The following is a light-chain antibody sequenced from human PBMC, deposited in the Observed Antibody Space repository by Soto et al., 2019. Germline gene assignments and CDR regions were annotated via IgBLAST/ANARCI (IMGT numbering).Light chain of an antibody. Sequence: QSLLTQPASVSGSPGQSITISCTGSTSDIGGYDYVSWYQQYPGKAPKLIIYAVHSRPSGVSNRFSGSKSGNTASLTISGLQAEDEADYHCSSYTPSSTYVFGTGTKVTVL. CDR3: SSYTPSSTYV. CDR1: TSDIGGYDY. CDR2: AVH. V-gene: IGLV2-14*03. J-gene: IGLJ1*01.